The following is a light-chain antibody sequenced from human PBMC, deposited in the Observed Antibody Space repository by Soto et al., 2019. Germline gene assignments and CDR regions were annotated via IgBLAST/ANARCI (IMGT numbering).Light chain of an antibody. J-gene: IGKJ1*01. Sequence: DIQMTQSPSTLSASVGDRVHITCRASESVSTWLAWYQQKPGKAPKLLIYGASSLESGVPSRFSGTGSGTQFTLTISSLQPDDFATYYCQHYKTYPLTFGQGTRVEIK. V-gene: IGKV1-5*01. CDR1: ESVSTW. CDR3: QHYKTYPLT. CDR2: GAS.